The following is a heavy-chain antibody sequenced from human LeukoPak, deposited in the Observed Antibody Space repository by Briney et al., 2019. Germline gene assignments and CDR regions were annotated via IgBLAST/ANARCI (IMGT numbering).Heavy chain of an antibody. CDR1: GGSISSGDYY. V-gene: IGHV4-30-4*01. CDR3: ARDRLGYCSGGSCQMA. CDR2: IYYSGST. J-gene: IGHJ5*02. Sequence: SQTLPLTCTVSGGSISSGDYYWSWIRQPPGKGLEWIGYIYYSGSTYYNPSLKSRVSISVDTSKNQFSLKLSSVTAADTAVYYCARDRLGYCSGGSCQMAWGQGTLVTVSS. D-gene: IGHD2-15*01.